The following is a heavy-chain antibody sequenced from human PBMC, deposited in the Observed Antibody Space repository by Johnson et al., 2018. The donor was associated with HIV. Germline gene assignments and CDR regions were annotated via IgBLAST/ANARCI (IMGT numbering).Heavy chain of an antibody. CDR3: ARRIAAADDAFDI. V-gene: IGHV3-30*09. Sequence: QVQLMESGGGLVQPGGSLRLSCAASGFTFSTYTLHWVRLAPGKGLEWVAVISYDGSNKYYADSVKGRFAISRDNSKNTLYLQMNSLRAEDTAVYYCARRIAAADDAFDIWGHGTMVTVSS. CDR2: ISYDGSNK. D-gene: IGHD6-25*01. CDR1: GFTFSTYT. J-gene: IGHJ3*02.